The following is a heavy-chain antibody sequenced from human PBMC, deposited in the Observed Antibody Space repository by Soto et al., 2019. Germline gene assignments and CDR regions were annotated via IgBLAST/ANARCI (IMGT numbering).Heavy chain of an antibody. Sequence: EVQLLESGEALVQPGGSLRLSCAASGFTYNIYAMSWVRQAPGKGLEWVSGISAGVIDTYYADSVKGRFTVSRDDSKNTLYLQMISLRADDTAVYYCAKQFSSSTWYPFDHWGRGTLVTVSS. CDR1: GFTYNIYA. CDR3: AKQFSSSTWYPFDH. V-gene: IGHV3-23*01. J-gene: IGHJ4*02. D-gene: IGHD6-13*01. CDR2: ISAGVIDT.